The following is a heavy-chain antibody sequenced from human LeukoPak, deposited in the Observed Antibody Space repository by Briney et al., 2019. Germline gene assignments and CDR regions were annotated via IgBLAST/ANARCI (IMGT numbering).Heavy chain of an antibody. Sequence: PGGSLRLSCAASGFTFSSYEMNWVRQARGKGLEWVSYISSSGSTIYCADSVKGRFTISRDNAKNSLYLQMNSLRAEDTAVYYCARDIKYYDSIAPKGGADKYFDYWGQGTLVTVSS. CDR2: ISSSGSTI. D-gene: IGHD3-22*01. CDR3: ARDIKYYDSIAPKGGADKYFDY. CDR1: GFTFSSYE. J-gene: IGHJ4*02. V-gene: IGHV3-48*03.